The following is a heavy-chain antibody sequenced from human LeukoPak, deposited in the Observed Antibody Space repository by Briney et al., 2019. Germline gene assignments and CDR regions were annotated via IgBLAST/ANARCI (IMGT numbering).Heavy chain of an antibody. CDR2: ICPDGTVT. J-gene: IGHJ4*02. CDR3: VRDFRSADY. V-gene: IGHV3-74*01. CDR1: GFTFSTYC. Sequence: QPGGSLRLFCAASGFTFSTYCMHWVRQAPGKGPMWVSRICPDGTVTNYADSVKARFIISRDNARNTVYLQMNSLRVEDTAVYYCVRDFRSADYWGQGTLVTVSS.